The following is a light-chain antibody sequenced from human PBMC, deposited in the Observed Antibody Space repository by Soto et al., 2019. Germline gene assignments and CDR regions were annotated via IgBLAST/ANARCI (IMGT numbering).Light chain of an antibody. CDR1: QSVSNN. CDR3: QQRHNWPIT. V-gene: IGKV3-15*01. CDR2: GAS. Sequence: EIVMTQSPATLSVSPGEGATLSCRASQSVSNNLAWYQQKPGQAPRLLIHGASTRATGIPARFSGGGSGTDFTLTISSLEPEDFGVYYCQQRHNWPITFGQGTRLEIK. J-gene: IGKJ5*01.